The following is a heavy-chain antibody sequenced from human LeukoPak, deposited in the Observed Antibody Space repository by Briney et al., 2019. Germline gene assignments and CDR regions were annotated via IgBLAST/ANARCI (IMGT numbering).Heavy chain of an antibody. CDR3: AGGSVNNGFDP. Sequence: SETLSLTCTVSGDSISSDCWNWIRQPPGKGLEWIGYIFSGGSTAYNPSLKSRATISADTSKNQFSLKVNFVTAADTAVYFCAGGSVNNGFDPWGQGTLVTVST. CDR1: GDSISSDC. V-gene: IGHV4-59*01. J-gene: IGHJ5*02. CDR2: IFSGGST. D-gene: IGHD2-15*01.